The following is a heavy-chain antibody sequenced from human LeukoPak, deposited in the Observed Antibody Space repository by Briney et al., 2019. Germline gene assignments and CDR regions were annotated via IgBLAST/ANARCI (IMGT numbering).Heavy chain of an antibody. CDR1: GGSIRSYY. CDR3: VRDSHNVVVVPAAIHGDNWFDP. CDR2: IYCSGST. V-gene: IGHV4-59*01. D-gene: IGHD2-2*01. J-gene: IGHJ5*02. Sequence: PSETLSLTCTVSGGSIRSYYWSWIRQPPGKGLEWIGYIYCSGSTNYNPSLKSRVTISVDTSKNQFSLKLSSVTAADTAVYYCVRDSHNVVVVPAAIHGDNWFDPWGQGTLVTVSS.